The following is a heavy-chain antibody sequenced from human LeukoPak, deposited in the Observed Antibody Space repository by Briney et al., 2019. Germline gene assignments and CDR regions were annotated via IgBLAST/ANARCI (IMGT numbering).Heavy chain of an antibody. V-gene: IGHV5-51*01. Sequence: GESLKISCKGSGYSFTSYWIGWVRQMPGKGLEWMGIIYPGDSDTRYSPSFQGQVTISADKSISTAYLQWSSLKASDTAMYYCARHHLGFGEVYYYYGVDVWGQGTTVTVSS. J-gene: IGHJ6*02. D-gene: IGHD3-10*01. CDR3: ARHHLGFGEVYYYYGVDV. CDR1: GYSFTSYW. CDR2: IYPGDSDT.